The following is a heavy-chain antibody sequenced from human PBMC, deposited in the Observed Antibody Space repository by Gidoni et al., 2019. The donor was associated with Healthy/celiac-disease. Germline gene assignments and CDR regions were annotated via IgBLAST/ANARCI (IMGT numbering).Heavy chain of an antibody. J-gene: IGHJ3*02. Sequence: EVQLVESGGGLVKPGGSLRLSCAASGFTFRNAWMSWVRQAPGKGLEWVGRIKSKTDGGTTDYAAPVKGRFTISRDDSKNTLYLQMNSLKTEDTAVYYCTTESPRAYDAFDIWGQGTMVTVSS. CDR3: TTESPRAYDAFDI. CDR1: GFTFRNAW. CDR2: IKSKTDGGTT. V-gene: IGHV3-15*01.